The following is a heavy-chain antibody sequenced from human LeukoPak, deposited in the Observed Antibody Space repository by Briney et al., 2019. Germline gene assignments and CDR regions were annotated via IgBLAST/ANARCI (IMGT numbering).Heavy chain of an antibody. D-gene: IGHD6-19*01. J-gene: IGHJ4*02. CDR2: IYYSGST. Sequence: SETLSLTCTVSGGSISGYYWTWIRQPPGKGLEWIGSIYYSGSTYYNPSLKSRVTISVDTSKNQFSLKLSSVTAADTAVYFCARQVVAVAGTGYFDYWGQGTLVTVSS. CDR3: ARQVVAVAGTGYFDY. CDR1: GGSISGYY. V-gene: IGHV4-39*01.